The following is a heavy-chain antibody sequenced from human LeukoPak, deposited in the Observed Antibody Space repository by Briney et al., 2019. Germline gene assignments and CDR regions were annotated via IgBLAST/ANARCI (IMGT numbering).Heavy chain of an antibody. CDR1: GGSISSYY. CDR3: ARGGGVAGTPYNPYDY. J-gene: IGHJ4*02. V-gene: IGHV4-59*01. D-gene: IGHD6-19*01. Sequence: SETLSLTCTVSGGSISSYYWSWIRQPPGKGLEWIGYIYYSGSTNYNPSLKSRVTIPVDTSKNQFSLKLSSVTAADTTVYYCARGGGVAGTPYNPYDYWGQGTLVTVSS. CDR2: IYYSGST.